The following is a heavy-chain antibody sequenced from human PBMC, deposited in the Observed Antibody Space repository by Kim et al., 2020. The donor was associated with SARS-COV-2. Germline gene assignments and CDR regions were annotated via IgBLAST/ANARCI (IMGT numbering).Heavy chain of an antibody. CDR1: GGSISSGDYY. CDR3: ARVRFSITIFGVVTRLFDY. J-gene: IGHJ4*02. CDR2: IYYSGST. V-gene: IGHV4-30-4*01. Sequence: SETLSLTCTVSGGSISSGDYYWSWIRQPPGKGLEWIGYIYYSGSTYYNPSLKRRVTISVDTSKNQFSLKLSSVTAADTAVYYCARVRFSITIFGVVTRLFDYWGQGTLVTVSS. D-gene: IGHD3-3*01.